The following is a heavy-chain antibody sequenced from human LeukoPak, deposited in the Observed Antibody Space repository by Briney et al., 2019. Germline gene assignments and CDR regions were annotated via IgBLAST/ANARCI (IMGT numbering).Heavy chain of an antibody. J-gene: IGHJ4*02. Sequence: SETLSLTCTVAGGSMNIYYWSWIRQHPGKGLEWLGFISYSGTTTYNPSLKSRLTISVDTSKSQFYLKVSSVTAADTAVYYCASIDRGAYGYADYWGQGTLVTVSS. CDR2: ISYSGTT. CDR3: ASIDRGAYGYADY. V-gene: IGHV4-59*08. CDR1: GGSMNIYY. D-gene: IGHD5-18*01.